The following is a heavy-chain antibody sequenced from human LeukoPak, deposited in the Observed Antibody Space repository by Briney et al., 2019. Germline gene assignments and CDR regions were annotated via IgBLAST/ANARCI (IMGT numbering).Heavy chain of an antibody. CDR2: ISGSGGST. CDR3: AKGGYCSSTSCYKYYYYMDV. D-gene: IGHD2-2*02. CDR1: GFTFSIYA. V-gene: IGHV3-23*01. Sequence: GGSLRLSCAASGFTFSIYAMSWVRQAPGKGLEWVSAISGSGGSTYYADSVKGRFTISRDNSKNTLYLQMNSLRAEDTAVYYCAKGGYCSSTSCYKYYYYMDVWGKGTTVTVSS. J-gene: IGHJ6*03.